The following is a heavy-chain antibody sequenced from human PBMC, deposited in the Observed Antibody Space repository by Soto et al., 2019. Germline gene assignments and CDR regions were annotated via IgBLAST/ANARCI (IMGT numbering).Heavy chain of an antibody. CDR3: ARDVDSTILKPNDAFGI. J-gene: IGHJ3*02. D-gene: IGHD5-18*01. V-gene: IGHV4-30-4*01. CDR1: GDSIFGGDYY. CDR2: IYYSGST. Sequence: SETLSLTCTVSGDSIFGGDYYWSWIRQPPGKGLQWVGSIYYSGSTYYNPSLKSRVAISVDTSQNQFSLKLSSVTAADTAVYFCARDVDSTILKPNDAFGIWGQGTIVTVSS.